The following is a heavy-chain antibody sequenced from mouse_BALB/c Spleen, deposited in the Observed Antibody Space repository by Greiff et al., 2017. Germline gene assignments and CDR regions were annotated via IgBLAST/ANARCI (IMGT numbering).Heavy chain of an antibody. CDR1: GFTFTDYY. Sequence: EVHLVESGGGLVQPGGSLRLSCATSGFTFTDYYMSWVRQPPGKALEWLGFIRNKANGYTTEYSASVKGRFTISRDNSQSILYLQMNTLRAEDSATYYCARYNGYDIFAYWGQGTLVTVSA. V-gene: IGHV7-3*02. D-gene: IGHD2-2*01. CDR2: IRNKANGYTT. J-gene: IGHJ3*01. CDR3: ARYNGYDIFAY.